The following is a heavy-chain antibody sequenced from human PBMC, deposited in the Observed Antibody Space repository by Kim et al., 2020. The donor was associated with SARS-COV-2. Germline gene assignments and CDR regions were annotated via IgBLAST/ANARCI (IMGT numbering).Heavy chain of an antibody. CDR1: GGSISNYY. V-gene: IGHV4-4*07. CDR3: ARYVEMATIEYFDY. Sequence: SETLSLTCTVSGGSISNYYWTWIRQPAGKGLEWIGRIHTDGSTKYNPSLKSRLTLSVDTSKNQFSLQLSSVTAADPAVYYCARYVEMATIEYFDYWGQGTLVTVSS. D-gene: IGHD5-12*01. J-gene: IGHJ4*02. CDR2: IHTDGST.